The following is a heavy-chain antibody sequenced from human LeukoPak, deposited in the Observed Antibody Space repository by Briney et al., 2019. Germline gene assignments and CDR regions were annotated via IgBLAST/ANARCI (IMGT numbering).Heavy chain of an antibody. CDR3: ATWEHILVVTAIRYAFDI. V-gene: IGHV1-24*01. CDR1: GYTLTELS. D-gene: IGHD2-21*02. J-gene: IGHJ3*02. CDR2: FDPEDGET. Sequence: GASVKVSCKVSGYTLTELSMHWVRQAPGKGLEWMGGFDPEDGETIYAQKFQGRVTMTEDTSTDTAYMELSSLRSEDTAVYYCATWEHILVVTAIRYAFDIWGQGTMVTVSS.